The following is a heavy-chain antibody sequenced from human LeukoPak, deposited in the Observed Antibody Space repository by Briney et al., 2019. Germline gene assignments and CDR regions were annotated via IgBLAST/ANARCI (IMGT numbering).Heavy chain of an antibody. V-gene: IGHV3-30*02. D-gene: IGHD2-2*01. CDR2: IRYDGSNK. CDR1: GFTFSSYG. Sequence: GGSLRLSCAASGFTFSSYGMNWVRQAPGKGLEWVAFIRYDGSNKHYADSVKGRFTISRDNSKNTLYLQMNSLRAEDTAVYYCANTGAGTSSYFYYYMDVWGKGTTVTVSS. J-gene: IGHJ6*03. CDR3: ANTGAGTSSYFYYYMDV.